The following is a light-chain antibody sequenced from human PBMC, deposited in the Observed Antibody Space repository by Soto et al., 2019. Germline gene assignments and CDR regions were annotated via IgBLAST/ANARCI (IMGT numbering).Light chain of an antibody. Sequence: EIVLTQSPGTLSLSPGERATISCRASQSVSSSYLAWYQQKPGQAPRLLIYGASIRATGIPDRFSGSGSGTDFTLTISRLEPEDFAVYYCQQYGSSPQTFGQGTKVDIK. CDR3: QQYGSSPQT. CDR1: QSVSSSY. V-gene: IGKV3-20*01. CDR2: GAS. J-gene: IGKJ1*01.